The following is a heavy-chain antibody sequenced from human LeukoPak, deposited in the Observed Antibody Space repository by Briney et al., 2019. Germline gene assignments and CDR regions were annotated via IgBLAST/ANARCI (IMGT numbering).Heavy chain of an antibody. Sequence: GGSLRLSCAASGFTVSSNYMSWVRQAPGKGLEWVSVISSGGITYYADSVKGRFTISRDNSKNTLFLQMNSLRAEDTAVYYCARGHGPFYFDYWGQGTLVTVSS. CDR3: ARGHGPFYFDY. CDR1: GFTVSSNY. J-gene: IGHJ4*02. CDR2: ISSGGIT. V-gene: IGHV3-66*01.